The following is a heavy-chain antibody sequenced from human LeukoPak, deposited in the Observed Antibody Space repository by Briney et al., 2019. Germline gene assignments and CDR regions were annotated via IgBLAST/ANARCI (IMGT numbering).Heavy chain of an antibody. Sequence: GGSLRRSCAASGFTFNIYAMHWVRQAPGKGLEWVAVISYDGSKTYYAESVKGRFTISRDNSKNTLYLQMNSLRAEDAAVYYCARDHDYGDYRPDYWGQGTLVTVSS. CDR3: ARDHDYGDYRPDY. J-gene: IGHJ4*02. V-gene: IGHV3-30-3*01. CDR1: GFTFNIYA. D-gene: IGHD4-17*01. CDR2: ISYDGSKT.